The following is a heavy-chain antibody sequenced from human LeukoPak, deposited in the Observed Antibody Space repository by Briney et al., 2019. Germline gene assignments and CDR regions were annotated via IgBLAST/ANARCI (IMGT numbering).Heavy chain of an antibody. CDR1: GFTFSSYG. CDR3: ARGPNYDYVWGSRNAFDI. Sequence: GGTLRLSCAASGFTFSSYGTSWVRQAPGKGLEWVSAISGSGGSTYNADSVKGRFTISRDNSKNTLYLQMNSLRAEDTAVYYCARGPNYDYVWGSRNAFDIWGQGTMVTVSS. CDR2: ISGSGGST. D-gene: IGHD3-16*01. J-gene: IGHJ3*02. V-gene: IGHV3-23*01.